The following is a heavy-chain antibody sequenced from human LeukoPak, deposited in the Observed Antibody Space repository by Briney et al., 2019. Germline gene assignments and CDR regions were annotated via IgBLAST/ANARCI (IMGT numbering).Heavy chain of an antibody. CDR3: ARDLYCSGGSCSARGFDP. Sequence: PSETLSLTCTVSGGSISSYYWSWIRQPPGKGLEWIGYIYYSGSANYSPSLRSRVTMSVDTSNNQFSLRLSSVTAADTAVYYCARDLYCSGGSCSARGFDPWGQGTLVTISS. CDR2: IYYSGSA. J-gene: IGHJ5*02. CDR1: GGSISSYY. V-gene: IGHV4-59*01. D-gene: IGHD2-15*01.